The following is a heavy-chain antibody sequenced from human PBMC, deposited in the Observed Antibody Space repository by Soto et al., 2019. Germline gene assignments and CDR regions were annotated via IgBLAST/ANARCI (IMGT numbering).Heavy chain of an antibody. D-gene: IGHD5-18*01. CDR1: GGSISSYY. J-gene: IGHJ5*02. CDR2: IYYSGST. Sequence: PSETLSLTCTVSGGSISSYYWSWIRQPPGKGLEWIGYIYYSGSTNYNPSLKSRVTISVDTSKNQFSLKLSSVTAADTAVYYCARLVRSYGTWFDPRGQGTLVTVSS. V-gene: IGHV4-59*08. CDR3: ARLVRSYGTWFDP.